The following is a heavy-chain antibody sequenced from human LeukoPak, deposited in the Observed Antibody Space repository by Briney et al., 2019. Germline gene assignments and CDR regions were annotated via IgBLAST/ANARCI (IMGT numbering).Heavy chain of an antibody. CDR2: MFDTGT. Sequence: SETLSLACTVSGGSFSRYYWSWIRQPPGKGPEWIGYMFDTGTSYSPSLKSRATISLDTSKYQFSLKLTSVTAADTAVYYCSRAGPVFNTPGPFWARETLVTAPS. J-gene: IGHJ4*02. CDR3: SRAGPVFNTPGPF. CDR1: GGSFSRYY. V-gene: IGHV4-59*01. D-gene: IGHD2-2*02.